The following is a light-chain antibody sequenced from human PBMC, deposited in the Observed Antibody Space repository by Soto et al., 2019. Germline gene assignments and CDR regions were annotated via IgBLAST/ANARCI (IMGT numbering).Light chain of an antibody. V-gene: IGLV2-8*01. J-gene: IGLJ2*01. CDR1: SSDVGGYNY. CDR3: SSYAGSNNLV. CDR2: EVS. Sequence: QSALTQPPSASGSPGQSVTISCTGTSSDVGGYNYVSWYQQHPGKAPKLMIYEVSKRPSGVPDRFSGSKSGNTASLTVSGLQAEDEAGYYCSSYAGSNNLVFGGGPKLTVL.